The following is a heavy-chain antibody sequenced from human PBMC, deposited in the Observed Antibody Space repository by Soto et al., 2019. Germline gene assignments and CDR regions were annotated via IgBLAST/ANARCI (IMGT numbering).Heavy chain of an antibody. CDR2: IYPGDSDT. CDR1: GYSFTSYW. D-gene: IGHD3-22*01. J-gene: IGHJ4*02. CDR3: ARNTYYYYDSSGNYPDY. Sequence: GESLKISCKGSGYSFTSYWIGWVRQMPGKGLEWMGIIYPGDSDTRYSPSFQGQVTISADKSISTAYLQWSSLKASDTAMYYCARNTYYYYDSSGNYPDYWGQGTMVTVSS. V-gene: IGHV5-51*01.